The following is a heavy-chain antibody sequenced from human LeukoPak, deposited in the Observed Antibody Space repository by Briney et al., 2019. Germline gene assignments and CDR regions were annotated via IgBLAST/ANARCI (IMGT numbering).Heavy chain of an antibody. V-gene: IGHV1-8*03. CDR1: GYTFTSYD. D-gene: IGHD6-13*01. Sequence: GASVKVSCKASGYTFTSYDINWVRQATGQGLEWMGWMNPNSGNTGYAQKFQGRVTITRNTSISTAYMELSSLRSEDTAVYYCARGVKRIAAAGTRSRPYYFDYWGQGTLVTVSS. CDR2: MNPNSGNT. J-gene: IGHJ4*02. CDR3: ARGVKRIAAAGTRSRPYYFDY.